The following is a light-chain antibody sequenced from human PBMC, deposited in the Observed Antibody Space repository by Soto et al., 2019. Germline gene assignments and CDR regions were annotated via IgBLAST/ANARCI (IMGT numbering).Light chain of an antibody. J-gene: IGKJ2*01. CDR3: QQYNNWPPYT. CDR1: QSVSSN. Sequence: EIVMTQSPATLSVSPGERATLSCRASQSVSSNLAWYQQKPGQAPRLLIYGASTRATGIPARFSGSGSGTEFTLTISSLQSEGVAVYYCQQYNNWPPYTFGQGTKLEIK. V-gene: IGKV3-15*01. CDR2: GAS.